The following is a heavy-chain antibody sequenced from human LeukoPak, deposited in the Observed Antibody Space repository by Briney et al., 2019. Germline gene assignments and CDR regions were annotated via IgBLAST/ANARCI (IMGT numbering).Heavy chain of an antibody. J-gene: IGHJ3*02. V-gene: IGHV1-2*02. D-gene: IGHD2-2*01. CDR2: INPNSGGT. CDR1: GYTFTGYY. Sequence: GASVQVSCKASGYTFTGYYMPWVRQAPGQGLEWMGWINPNSGGTNYAQKFQGRVTMTRDTSISTAYMELSRLRSDDTAVYYCARLPPIVVVPAHNAFDIWGQGTMVTVSS. CDR3: ARLPPIVVVPAHNAFDI.